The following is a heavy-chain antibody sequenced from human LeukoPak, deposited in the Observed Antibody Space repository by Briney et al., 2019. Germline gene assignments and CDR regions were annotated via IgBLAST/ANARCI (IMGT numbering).Heavy chain of an antibody. CDR1: GFTFSSYG. CDR3: AKDLEPYTSGWYGDY. Sequence: GRSLRLSCAASGFTFSSYGMQWVRQAPGKGLEWVAVISYDGSNTYYADSVKGRFTTSRDNSKNTLYLQMNSLRVEDTAVYHCAKDLEPYTSGWYGDYWGQGTLVTVSS. V-gene: IGHV3-30*18. CDR2: ISYDGSNT. D-gene: IGHD6-19*01. J-gene: IGHJ4*02.